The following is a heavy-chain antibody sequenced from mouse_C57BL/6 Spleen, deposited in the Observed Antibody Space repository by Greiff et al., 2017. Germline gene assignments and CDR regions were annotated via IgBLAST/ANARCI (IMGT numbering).Heavy chain of an antibody. CDR2: IFPGSGST. CDR1: GYTFTDYY. V-gene: IGHV1-75*01. CDR3: ARSPIYDGYYEGGFDD. D-gene: IGHD2-3*01. J-gene: IGHJ2*01. Sequence: QVQLQQSGPELVKPGASVKISCKASGYTFTDYYINWVKQRPGQGLEWIGWIFPGSGSTFYNEKFKGKATLTVDKSSSTAYMLLSSLTSEDSAVYFCARSPIYDGYYEGGFDDWGKGTTLTVSS.